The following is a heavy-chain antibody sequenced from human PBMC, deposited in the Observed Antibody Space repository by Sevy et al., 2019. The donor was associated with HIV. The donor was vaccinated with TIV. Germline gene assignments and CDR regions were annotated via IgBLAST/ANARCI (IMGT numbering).Heavy chain of an antibody. J-gene: IGHJ4*02. CDR3: AKDRGYSSSGFDY. V-gene: IGHV3-23*01. Sequence: GGSLRLSCAASGFTFRNYAMSWVRQAPGKGLEWVSSISGGGGTTFYADSVKGRFTMSSDNSKNTVFLQMNSLRVEDSAIYYCAKDRGYSSSGFDYWDQGTLVTVSS. CDR1: GFTFRNYA. CDR2: ISGGGGTT. D-gene: IGHD5-18*01.